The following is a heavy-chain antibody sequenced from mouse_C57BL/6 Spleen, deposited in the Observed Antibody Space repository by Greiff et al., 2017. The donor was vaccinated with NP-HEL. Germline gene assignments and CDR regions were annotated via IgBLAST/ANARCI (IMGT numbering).Heavy chain of an antibody. CDR1: GYTFTSYW. J-gene: IGHJ1*03. D-gene: IGHD1-1*01. V-gene: IGHV1-69*01. Sequence: QLQQPGAELVMPGASVKLSCKASGYTFTSYWMHWVKQRPGQGLEWIGEIDPSDSYTNYNQKFKGKSTLTVDKSSSTAYMQLSSLTSEDSAVYYCARGGITTVVDWYFDVWGTGTTVTVSS. CDR3: ARGGITTVVDWYFDV. CDR2: IDPSDSYT.